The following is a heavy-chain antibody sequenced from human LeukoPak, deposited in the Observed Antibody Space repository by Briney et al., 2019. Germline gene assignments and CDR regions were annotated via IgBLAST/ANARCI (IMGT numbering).Heavy chain of an antibody. D-gene: IGHD3-10*01. CDR3: ARVAPTMVRGAPYGY. J-gene: IGHJ4*02. Sequence: GASVKVSCKASGYTFTGYYMHWVRQAPGQGLEWMGWINPNSGGTNYAQKFQGRVTMTRDTSISTAYMELSRLRSDDTAVYYCARVAPTMVRGAPYGYWGQGTLITVSS. CDR1: GYTFTGYY. V-gene: IGHV1-2*02. CDR2: INPNSGGT.